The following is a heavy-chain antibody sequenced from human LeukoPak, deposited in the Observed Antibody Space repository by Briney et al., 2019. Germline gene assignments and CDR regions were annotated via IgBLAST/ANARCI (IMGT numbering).Heavy chain of an antibody. Sequence: GGSLRLSCAASGFTFSSYGMHWVRQAPGKGPEWVAVISYDGSNKYYADSVKGRFTISRDNSKNTLYLQMNSLRAEDTAVYYCAKVVVRQWPEDYWGQGTLVTVSS. CDR1: GFTFSSYG. J-gene: IGHJ4*02. CDR3: AKVVVRQWPEDY. V-gene: IGHV3-30*18. CDR2: ISYDGSNK. D-gene: IGHD2-21*01.